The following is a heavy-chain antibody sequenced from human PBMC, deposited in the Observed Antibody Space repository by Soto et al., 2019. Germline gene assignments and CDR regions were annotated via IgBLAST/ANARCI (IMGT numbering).Heavy chain of an antibody. D-gene: IGHD1-26*01. J-gene: IGHJ4*02. CDR3: AKEATTDQWELLPFDS. CDR2: IRNKANGYTT. Sequence: GGSLRLSCAASGFSFSDHDMDWVRQAPGKGLEWLGRIRNKANGYTTEYAASVRGRISISRDDSKNSLFLQLTNLKIEDTSVYFCAKEATTDQWELLPFDSWGQGNLVTVYS. CDR1: GFSFSDHD. V-gene: IGHV3-72*01.